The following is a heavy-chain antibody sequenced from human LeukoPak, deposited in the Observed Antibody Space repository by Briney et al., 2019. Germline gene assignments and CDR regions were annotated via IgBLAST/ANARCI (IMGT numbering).Heavy chain of an antibody. Sequence: PGGSLRLSCAASAFTFSNYAMNWVRQAPGKGLEWVPGIGGSGRSTYYADSVKGRFTISRDNAKNSLYLQMNSLRAEDTAVYYCARALWSGPVYYGMDVWGQGTTVTVSS. J-gene: IGHJ6*02. CDR3: ARALWSGPVYYGMDV. CDR1: AFTFSNYA. CDR2: IGGSGRST. D-gene: IGHD3-10*01. V-gene: IGHV3-23*01.